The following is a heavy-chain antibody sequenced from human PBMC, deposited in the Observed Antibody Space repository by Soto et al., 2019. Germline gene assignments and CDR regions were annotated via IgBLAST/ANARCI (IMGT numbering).Heavy chain of an antibody. CDR3: ARDLGYYGSGSYGMDV. Sequence: GGSLRLSCAASGFTFSSYSMNWVRQAPGKGLEWVSSISSSSSYIYYADSVKGRFTISRDNAKNSLYLQMNSLRAEDTAVYYCARDLGYYGSGSYGMDVWGQGTPVTVSS. CDR2: ISSSSSYI. V-gene: IGHV3-21*01. D-gene: IGHD3-10*01. J-gene: IGHJ6*02. CDR1: GFTFSSYS.